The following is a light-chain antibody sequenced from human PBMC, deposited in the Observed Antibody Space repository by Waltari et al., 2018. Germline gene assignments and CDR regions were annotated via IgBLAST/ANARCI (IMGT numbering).Light chain of an antibody. J-gene: IGKJ1*01. CDR3: QQSYSTLQLWT. Sequence: DIQMTQSPSSLSASVGDRVTITCRASQSISSYLNWYQQKPGKAPKLLIYATSSLQSGVPSRVSGSGSGTDFTLTISSLQPEDFATYYRQQSYSTLQLWTFGQGTKVEIK. V-gene: IGKV1-39*01. CDR1: QSISSY. CDR2: ATS.